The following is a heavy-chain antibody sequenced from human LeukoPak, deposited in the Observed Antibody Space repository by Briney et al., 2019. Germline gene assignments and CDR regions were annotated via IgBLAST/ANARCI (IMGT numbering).Heavy chain of an antibody. D-gene: IGHD5-12*01. J-gene: IGHJ4*02. V-gene: IGHV3-23*01. CDR2: ISGSGGST. CDR1: GFTFSSYA. CDR3: AKVRVATREFDY. Sequence: AGGSLRLSCAASGFTFSSYAMSWVRQAPGKGLEWVSAISGSGGSTYYADSVKGRFTISRDNSKNTLYLQMNSLRAEDTAVYYFAKVRVATREFDYWGQGTLVTVSS.